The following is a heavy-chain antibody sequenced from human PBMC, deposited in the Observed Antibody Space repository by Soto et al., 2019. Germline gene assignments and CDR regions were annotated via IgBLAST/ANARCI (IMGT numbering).Heavy chain of an antibody. CDR2: IIPIFGTA. J-gene: IGHJ5*02. D-gene: IGHD6-19*01. Sequence: ASVKVSCKASGGTFSSYAISWVRQAPGQGLEWMGGIIPIFGTANYAQKFQGRVTITADESTSTAYMELSSLRSEDTAVYYCARDKEWLVPSSDPWGQGTLVTVSS. V-gene: IGHV1-69*13. CDR3: ARDKEWLVPSSDP. CDR1: GGTFSSYA.